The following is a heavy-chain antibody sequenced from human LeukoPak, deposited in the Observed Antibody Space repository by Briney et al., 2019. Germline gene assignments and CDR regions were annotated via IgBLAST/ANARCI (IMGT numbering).Heavy chain of an antibody. D-gene: IGHD2-2*01. CDR2: IYYSGST. V-gene: IGHV4-39*01. J-gene: IGHJ5*02. CDR3: ARQGILYCSSTSCYFSWFDP. CDR1: GGSISSSSYY. Sequence: SETLSLTCTVSGGSISSSSYYWGWIRQPPGKGLEWIGSIYYSGSTYYNPSLKSRVTISVDTSKNQFSLKLSSVTAADTAVYYCARQGILYCSSTSCYFSWFDPWGQGTLVTVSS.